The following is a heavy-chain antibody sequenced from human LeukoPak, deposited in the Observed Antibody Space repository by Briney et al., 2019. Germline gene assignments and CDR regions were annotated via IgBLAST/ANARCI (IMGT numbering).Heavy chain of an antibody. D-gene: IGHD2-15*01. CDR2: IQYDGSNQ. Sequence: PGGSLRLSCAASGFTFSSYGMHWVRQAPGKGLEWVAYIQYDGSNQQYADSVKGRFSISRDRSKNIPYLQMNSLRPEDTAVYYCARGRAVVAASDNWFDPWGQGTLVTVSS. CDR3: ARGRAVVAASDNWFDP. CDR1: GFTFSSYG. J-gene: IGHJ5*02. V-gene: IGHV3-30*02.